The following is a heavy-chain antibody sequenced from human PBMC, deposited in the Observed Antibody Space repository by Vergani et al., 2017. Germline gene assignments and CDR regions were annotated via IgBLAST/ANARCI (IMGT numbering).Heavy chain of an antibody. CDR3: ARDHYYGSGSSGDWGWFDP. V-gene: IGHV1-18*01. CDR2: ISAYNGNT. Sequence: QVQLVQSGAEVKKPGASVKVSCKASGYTFTSYGISWVRQAPGQGLEWMGWISAYNGNTNYAQKLQGRVTMTRDTSTSTVYMELSSLRSEDTAVYYCARDHYYGSGSSGDWGWFDPWGQGTLVTVSS. D-gene: IGHD3-10*01. J-gene: IGHJ5*02. CDR1: GYTFTSYG.